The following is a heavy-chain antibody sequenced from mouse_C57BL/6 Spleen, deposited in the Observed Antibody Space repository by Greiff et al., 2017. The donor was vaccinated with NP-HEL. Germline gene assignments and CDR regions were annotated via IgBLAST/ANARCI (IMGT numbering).Heavy chain of an antibody. CDR3: ARDYYGRGYYFDY. J-gene: IGHJ2*01. CDR1: GYTFTSYW. D-gene: IGHD1-1*01. CDR2: IDPSDSYT. Sequence: QVQLQQPGAELVMPGASVKLSCKASGYTFTSYWMHWVKQRPGQGLEWIGEIDPSDSYTNYNQKFKGKSTLTVDKSSSPAYMQLSSLTSEDSAVYYCARDYYGRGYYFDYWGHGTTLTVSS. V-gene: IGHV1-69*01.